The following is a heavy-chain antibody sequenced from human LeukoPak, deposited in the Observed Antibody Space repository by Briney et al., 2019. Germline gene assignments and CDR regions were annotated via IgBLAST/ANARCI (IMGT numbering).Heavy chain of an antibody. CDR1: GFTFSSYA. D-gene: IGHD5-12*01. Sequence: PGGFLRLSCAASGFTFSSYAMSWVRQAPGKGLEWVSGISGSGGSTYYADSVKGRFTISRDNSKNTLYLQMNSLRAEDTAVYYCAKRSGYDYWYFDYWGQGTLVTVSS. V-gene: IGHV3-23*01. CDR2: ISGSGGST. J-gene: IGHJ4*02. CDR3: AKRSGYDYWYFDY.